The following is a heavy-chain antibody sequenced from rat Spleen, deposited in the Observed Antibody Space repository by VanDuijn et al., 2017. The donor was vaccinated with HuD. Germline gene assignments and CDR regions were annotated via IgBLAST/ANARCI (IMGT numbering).Heavy chain of an antibody. Sequence: EVELVESGGGLVQPGRSLKLSCVASGFTFSSYDMAWVRQAPTKGLEWVASISPSGGITYYRDSVKGRFTVSRDNAKSTLYLQMDNLRSEDTATYYCARAGYLRDWYFDFWGPGTMVTVSS. CDR3: ARAGYLRDWYFDF. J-gene: IGHJ1*01. CDR1: GFTFSSYD. V-gene: IGHV5-25*01. CDR2: ISPSGGIT. D-gene: IGHD2-5*01.